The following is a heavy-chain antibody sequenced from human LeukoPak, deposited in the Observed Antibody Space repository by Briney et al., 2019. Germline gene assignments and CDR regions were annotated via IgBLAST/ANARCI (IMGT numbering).Heavy chain of an antibody. J-gene: IGHJ4*02. CDR1: GFTFTDYW. D-gene: IGHD3-10*01. V-gene: IGHV3-7*01. CDR3: ARTIYGSGSYYR. CDR2: IKQDGSEK. Sequence: PGGSLRLSCAASGFTFTDYWMSWVRQAPGKGLEWVANIKQDGSEKYYVDSVKGRFTISRDNAKNSLYLQMSSLRAEDTAVYYCARTIYGSGSYYRWGQGTLVTVSS.